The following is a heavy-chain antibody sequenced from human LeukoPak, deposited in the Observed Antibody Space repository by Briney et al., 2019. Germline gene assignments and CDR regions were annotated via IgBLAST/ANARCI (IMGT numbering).Heavy chain of an antibody. Sequence: PGGSLRLSCPASALPFTGYWINWVRQTTGKGLEWVANINHNGSEIYSVEGRFTISRDNAKNSLFLQMNSLRVEDTGVYYCARWIGGFDYWGQGALVTVSS. CDR2: INHNGSEI. V-gene: IGHV3-7*01. CDR1: ALPFTGYW. J-gene: IGHJ4*02. CDR3: ARWIGGFDY. D-gene: IGHD3-10*01.